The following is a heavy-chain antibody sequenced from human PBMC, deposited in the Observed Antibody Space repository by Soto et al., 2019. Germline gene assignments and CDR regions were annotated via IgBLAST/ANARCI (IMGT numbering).Heavy chain of an antibody. D-gene: IGHD3-16*02. V-gene: IGHV3-23*01. CDR3: AKTATYDYVWGDYRYFFDH. CDR2: ISGGGDRT. CDR1: GFPVKTHG. Sequence: GGSLGLGCGASGFPVKTHGMAWVRQAPGKGLEWVSGISGGGDRTQYADGVKGRFTISRDNSKNTVDLQMTSLRAEDTATYYCAKTATYDYVWGDYRYFFDHWGQGTVVTVSS. J-gene: IGHJ4*02.